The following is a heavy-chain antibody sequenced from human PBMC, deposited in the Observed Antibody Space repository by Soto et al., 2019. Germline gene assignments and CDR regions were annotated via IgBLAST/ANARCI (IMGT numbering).Heavy chain of an antibody. D-gene: IGHD6-6*01. CDR3: ARHKKISDRQIYFDY. J-gene: IGHJ4*02. V-gene: IGHV5-51*01. CDR2: IYPGDSDT. CDR1: GYSFTTYW. Sequence: PGESLKISCKASGYSFTTYWIGWVRQMPGKGLEWMGIIYPGDSDTRYSPSFQGQVTISADKSISTAYLQWSSLKASDTAMYYCARHKKISDRQIYFDYWGQGSQVTVSS.